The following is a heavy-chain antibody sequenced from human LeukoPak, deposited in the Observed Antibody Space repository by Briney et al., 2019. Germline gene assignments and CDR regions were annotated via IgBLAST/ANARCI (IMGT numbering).Heavy chain of an antibody. D-gene: IGHD3-3*01. V-gene: IGHV3-7*01. CDR1: GFTFSSYW. CDR3: ARGGGFYDFWSGYLLNWFDP. CDR2: IKQDGSEK. J-gene: IGHJ5*02. Sequence: GGSLRLSCAASGFTFSSYWMSWVRQAPGKGLEWVANIKQDGSEKYYVDSVKGRFTISGDNAKNSLYLQMNSLRAEDTAVYYCARGGGFYDFWSGYLLNWFDPWGQGTLVTVSS.